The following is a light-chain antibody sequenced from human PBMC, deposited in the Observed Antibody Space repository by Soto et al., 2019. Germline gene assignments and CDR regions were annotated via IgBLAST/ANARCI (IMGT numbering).Light chain of an antibody. Sequence: QSALTQPASVFGSPGQSITISCTGTSSDVGGYNYVSWYQQHPGKAPKLMIYDVSNRPSGVSNRFSGSKSGNTDSLTISGRQAEDEADYYCSSYTSSRPVVFGGGTKLTVL. J-gene: IGLJ2*01. CDR3: SSYTSSRPVV. V-gene: IGLV2-14*01. CDR1: SSDVGGYNY. CDR2: DVS.